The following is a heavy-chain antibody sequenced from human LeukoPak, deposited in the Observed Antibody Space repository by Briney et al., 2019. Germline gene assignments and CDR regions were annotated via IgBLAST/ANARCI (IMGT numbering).Heavy chain of an antibody. CDR2: IYHSGST. CDR1: GGSISSYY. CDR3: ARHTRPDYDFWSGLDY. Sequence: PSETLSLTCTVSGGSISSYYWGWIRQPPGKGLEWIGSIYHSGSTYYNPSLKSRVTISVDTSKNQFSLKLSSVTAADTAVYYCARHTRPDYDFWSGLDYWGQGTLVTVSS. D-gene: IGHD3-3*01. J-gene: IGHJ4*02. V-gene: IGHV4-38-2*02.